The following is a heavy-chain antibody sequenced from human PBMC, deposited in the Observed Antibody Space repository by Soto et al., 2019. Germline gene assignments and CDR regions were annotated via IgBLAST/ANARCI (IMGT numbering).Heavy chain of an antibody. J-gene: IGHJ5*02. CDR3: AIQWLRGLRFDP. D-gene: IGHD5-12*01. Sequence: ASVKVSCKASGYTFTSYDINWVRQATGQGLEWMGWMNPNSGNTGYAQKFQGRVTMTRNTSISTAYMELSSLRSEDTAVYYCAIQWLRGLRFDPWGQGTLVTVSS. CDR1: GYTFTSYD. CDR2: MNPNSGNT. V-gene: IGHV1-8*01.